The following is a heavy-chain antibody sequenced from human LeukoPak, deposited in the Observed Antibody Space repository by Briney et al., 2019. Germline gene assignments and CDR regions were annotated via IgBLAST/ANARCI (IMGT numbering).Heavy chain of an antibody. J-gene: IGHJ4*02. Sequence: GGSLRLSCAASGFTFSSYAMHWVRQAPGKGLEWVAVISYDGSNKYYADSVKGRFTISRDNSKNTLYLQMNSLRAEDTAVYYCARDRVQYSSSRLDYWGQGTLVTVSS. CDR3: ARDRVQYSSSRLDY. CDR2: ISYDGSNK. D-gene: IGHD6-13*01. CDR1: GFTFSSYA. V-gene: IGHV3-30*04.